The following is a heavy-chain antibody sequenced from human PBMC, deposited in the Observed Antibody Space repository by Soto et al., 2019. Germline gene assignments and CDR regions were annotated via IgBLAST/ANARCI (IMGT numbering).Heavy chain of an antibody. D-gene: IGHD4-17*01. CDR1: GFTFSSYA. CDR2: ISGSGGST. CDR3: AKVRDYGGNSAPRGFDY. J-gene: IGHJ4*02. Sequence: PGGSLRLSCAASGFTFSSYAMSWVRQAPGKGLEWVSAISGSGGSTYYADSVKGRFTISRDNSKNTLYLQMNSLRAEDTAVYYCAKVRDYGGNSAPRGFDYWGQGTLVTVSS. V-gene: IGHV3-23*01.